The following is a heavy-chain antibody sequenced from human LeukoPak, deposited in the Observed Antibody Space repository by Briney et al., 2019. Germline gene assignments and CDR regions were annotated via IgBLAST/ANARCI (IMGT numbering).Heavy chain of an antibody. Sequence: GGSLRLSCAASGFSFSGYWMSWVRQAPGKGLEWVANIKQDGSEKYYVDSVKGRFTISRDNAKNSLYLQMNSLRAEDTAVYYCARRYFDYWGQGTLVTVSS. J-gene: IGHJ4*02. CDR2: IKQDGSEK. CDR3: ARRYFDY. V-gene: IGHV3-7*03. CDR1: GFSFSGYW.